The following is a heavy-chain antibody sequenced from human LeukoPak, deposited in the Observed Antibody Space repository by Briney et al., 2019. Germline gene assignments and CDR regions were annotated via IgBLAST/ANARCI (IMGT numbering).Heavy chain of an antibody. CDR3: ARSSYYDILTGLYRGYYFDY. CDR1: GGSISSYY. CDR2: IYYSGST. D-gene: IGHD3-9*01. J-gene: IGHJ4*02. Sequence: SETLSLICTVSGGSISSYYCSWIRQPPGPGLKWIGYIYYSGSTNYNPSLNSRVTISVDTSKNLFSLKLSSVTAADTAVYYCARSSYYDILTGLYRGYYFDYWGQGTLVTVSS. V-gene: IGHV4-59*01.